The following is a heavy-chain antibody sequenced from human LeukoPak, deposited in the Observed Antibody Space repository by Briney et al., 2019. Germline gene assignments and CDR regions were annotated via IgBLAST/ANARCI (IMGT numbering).Heavy chain of an antibody. CDR2: IFYSGTT. CDR3: TRGSEAAAGDAFDI. D-gene: IGHD6-13*01. CDR1: GGSVSGDGYY. J-gene: IGHJ3*02. Sequence: SETLSLTCTVSGGSVSGDGYYWSWIRQPPGKGLESIGYIFYSGTTNYNPSLKSRLIISVDTSKNQFSLRLSSVTAADTAVYFCTRGSEAAAGDAFDIWGRGTMVTVSS. V-gene: IGHV4-61*08.